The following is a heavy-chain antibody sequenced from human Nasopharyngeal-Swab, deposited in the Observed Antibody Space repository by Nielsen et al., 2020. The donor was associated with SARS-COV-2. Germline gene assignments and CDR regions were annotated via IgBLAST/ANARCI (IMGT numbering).Heavy chain of an antibody. CDR3: VHKSTDTSVDY. V-gene: IGHV2-5*01. CDR2: IYWHGVA. CDR1: GFSVRTSGVV. J-gene: IGHJ4*02. D-gene: IGHD5/OR15-5a*01. Sequence: SGPTLVKPTQTLTLSCTFFGFSVRTSGVVMGWVRQPPGKALEWLAFIYWHGVARYSTSLRNRLTITTDSSKNQVILTMTDMDPEDTATYFCVHKSTDTSVDYWGQGTLVTVSS.